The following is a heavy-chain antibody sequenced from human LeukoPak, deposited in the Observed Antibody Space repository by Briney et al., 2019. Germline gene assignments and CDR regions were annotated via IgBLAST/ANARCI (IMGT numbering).Heavy chain of an antibody. Sequence: SETLSLTCTVSGGSISSYYWSWIRQPPGKGLEWIGYIHYSGSTNYNPSLKSRVTISVDTSKNQFSLRLSSVTAADTAVYYCARASPHYGDPSYYYMDVWGKGTTVTISS. D-gene: IGHD4-17*01. V-gene: IGHV4-59*01. CDR3: ARASPHYGDPSYYYMDV. J-gene: IGHJ6*03. CDR1: GGSISSYY. CDR2: IHYSGST.